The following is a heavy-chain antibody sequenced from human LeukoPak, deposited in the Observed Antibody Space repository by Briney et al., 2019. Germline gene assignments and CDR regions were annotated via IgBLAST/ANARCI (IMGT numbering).Heavy chain of an antibody. CDR2: ISDGGET. D-gene: IGHD2-8*01. CDR3: ATSFTRISILMQK. Sequence: PGGSLRLSCAASGFTFSNHGLNWVRQAPGKGLEWVSAISDGGETFYADSVKGRFTIPRDNSKNTLYLQMNSLRAVDTALYYCATSFTRISILMQKWGQGALVTVSS. V-gene: IGHV3-23*01. CDR1: GFTFSNHG. J-gene: IGHJ4*02.